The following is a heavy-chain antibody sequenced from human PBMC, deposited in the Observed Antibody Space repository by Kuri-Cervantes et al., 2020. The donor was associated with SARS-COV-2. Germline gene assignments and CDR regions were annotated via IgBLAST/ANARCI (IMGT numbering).Heavy chain of an antibody. CDR1: GFTFSSYS. CDR3: ARDPSTGTH. CDR2: ISSSGTYK. V-gene: IGHV3-21*01. Sequence: GGSLRLSCAASGFTFSSYSMNWVRQAPGKGLEWVSSISSSGTYKNYADSVKGRLTISRDNAKNSLYLQMNSLRAEDTAVYYCARDPSTGTHWGQGTLVTVSS. J-gene: IGHJ4*02. D-gene: IGHD1-7*01.